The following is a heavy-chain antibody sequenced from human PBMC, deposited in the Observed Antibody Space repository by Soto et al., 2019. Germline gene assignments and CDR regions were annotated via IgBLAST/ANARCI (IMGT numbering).Heavy chain of an antibody. J-gene: IGHJ3*02. D-gene: IGHD5-18*01. Sequence: SETLSLTCTVSGGSISSYYWSWIRQPPGKGLEWIGYIYYSGSTNYNPSLKSRVTISVDTSKNQFSLKLSSVTAADTAVYYCARGHVDTAMVGAFDIWGQGAMVTVSS. CDR2: IYYSGST. V-gene: IGHV4-59*01. CDR3: ARGHVDTAMVGAFDI. CDR1: GGSISSYY.